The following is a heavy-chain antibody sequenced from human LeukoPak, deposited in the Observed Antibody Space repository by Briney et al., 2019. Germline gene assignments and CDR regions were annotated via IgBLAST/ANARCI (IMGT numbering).Heavy chain of an antibody. V-gene: IGHV4-31*03. Sequence: SETLSLTCTVSGGSISSGGYYWSWICQHPGKALAWIGYIYYSGSTYYNPSLKSRVTILVDTSKNQFSLKLSSVTAADTAVYYCATTTKLLWFGELFLPDAFDIWGQGTMVTVSS. CDR2: IYYSGST. CDR3: ATTTKLLWFGELFLPDAFDI. J-gene: IGHJ3*02. D-gene: IGHD3-10*01. CDR1: GGSISSGGYY.